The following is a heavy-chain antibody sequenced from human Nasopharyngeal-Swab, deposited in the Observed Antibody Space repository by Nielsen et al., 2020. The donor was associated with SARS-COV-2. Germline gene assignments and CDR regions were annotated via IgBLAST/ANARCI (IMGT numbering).Heavy chain of an antibody. D-gene: IGHD5-12*01. CDR1: GYSFTSYW. V-gene: IGHV5-51*01. CDR3: VRPEGVATSFKYYFQYGMDV. J-gene: IGHJ6*02. CDR2: IYPRDSDT. Sequence: GESLKISCTGSGYSFTSYWIAWVRQMPGKGLEWMGFIYPRDSDTRYSPSFQGQVTISADKSISTAYLQWSSLKASDTAMYYCVRPEGVATSFKYYFQYGMDVWGQGTMVTVPS.